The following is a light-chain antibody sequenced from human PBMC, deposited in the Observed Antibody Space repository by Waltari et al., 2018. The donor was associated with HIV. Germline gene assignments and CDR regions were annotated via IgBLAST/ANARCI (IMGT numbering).Light chain of an antibody. J-gene: IGLJ2*01. CDR1: SSDVGRYHY. CDR2: EVN. CDR3: VSYTRSSFWI. V-gene: IGLV2-14*01. Sequence: QSALTQTASVSGSPGQSITITCTGTSSDVGRYHYVSWYQQHPGKVPKLLISEVNNRPSGLSNRFSGSKSGNTASLTISGLQADDEAVYYCVSYTRSSFWIFGGGTKLTVL.